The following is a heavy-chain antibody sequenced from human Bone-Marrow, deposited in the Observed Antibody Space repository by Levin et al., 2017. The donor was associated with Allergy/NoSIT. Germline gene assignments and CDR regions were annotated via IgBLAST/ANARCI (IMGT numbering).Heavy chain of an antibody. V-gene: IGHV4-34*01. CDR2: INHSGST. CDR1: GGSFSGYY. J-gene: IGHJ4*02. D-gene: IGHD6-19*01. CDR3: ARGNLRSGRVDY. Sequence: SETLSLTCAVYGGSFSGYYWSWIRQPPGKGLEWIGEINHSGSTNYNPSLKSRVTISVDTSKNQFSLKLSSVTAADTAVYYCARGNLRSGRVDYWGQGTLVTVSS.